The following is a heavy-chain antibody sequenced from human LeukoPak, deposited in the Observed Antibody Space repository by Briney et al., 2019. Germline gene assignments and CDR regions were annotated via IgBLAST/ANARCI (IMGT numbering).Heavy chain of an antibody. Sequence: ASVKVSCKASGYTFTSYDTNWVRQATGQGLEWMGWMNPNSGNTGYAQKFQGRVTMTRNTSISTAYMELSSLRSEDTAVYYCARGDYYDSSGYYSPTEYSQHWGQGTLVTVSS. CDR1: GYTFTSYD. D-gene: IGHD3-22*01. CDR2: MNPNSGNT. J-gene: IGHJ1*01. V-gene: IGHV1-8*01. CDR3: ARGDYYDSSGYYSPTEYSQH.